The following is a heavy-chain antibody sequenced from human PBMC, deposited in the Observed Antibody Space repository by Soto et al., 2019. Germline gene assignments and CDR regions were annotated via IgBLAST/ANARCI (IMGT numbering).Heavy chain of an antibody. D-gene: IGHD2-15*01. CDR3: ARVTFGGGSVWFDP. V-gene: IGHV1-18*01. CDR1: GYTFASYG. J-gene: IGHJ5*02. CDR2: ISAYNGNT. Sequence: ASVKVSCKASGYTFASYGISWVRQAPGQGLEWMGWISAYNGNTNYAQKLQGRVTMTTDTSTSTAYMELRSLRSDDTAVYYCARVTFGGGSVWFDPWGQGTLVTVSS.